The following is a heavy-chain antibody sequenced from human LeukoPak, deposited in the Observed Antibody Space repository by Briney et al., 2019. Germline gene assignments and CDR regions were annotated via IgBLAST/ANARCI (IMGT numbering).Heavy chain of an antibody. J-gene: IGHJ3*02. CDR1: GYTFTSYG. CDR3: ATGGVGATTTFAFDI. Sequence: GASVKVSCKASGYTFTSYGISWVRQAPGQGLEWMGWISAYNGNTNYAQKLQGRVTMTTDTSTSTAYMELRSLRSEDTAVYYCATGGVGATTTFAFDIWGQGTMVTVSS. V-gene: IGHV1-18*01. CDR2: ISAYNGNT. D-gene: IGHD1-26*01.